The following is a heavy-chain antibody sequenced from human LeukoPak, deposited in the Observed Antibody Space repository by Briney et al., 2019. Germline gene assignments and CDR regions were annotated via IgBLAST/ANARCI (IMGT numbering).Heavy chain of an antibody. CDR2: ISHTGST. D-gene: IGHD2-21*01. V-gene: IGHV4-4*02. J-gene: IGHJ3*02. CDR1: NGPLTTTKW. CDR3: ASSTLVVVVTYGFDI. Sequence: SGTLSLTCTVSNGPLTTTKWWSWVRQPPGKRLEWIGEISHTGSTNYNPSFNSRVTMSVDKSKNQFSLNLKSVTAADTALYYCASSTLVVVVTYGFDIWGRGTAVTVSS.